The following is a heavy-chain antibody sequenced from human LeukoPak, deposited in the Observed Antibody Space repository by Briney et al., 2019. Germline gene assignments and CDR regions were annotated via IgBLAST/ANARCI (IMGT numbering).Heavy chain of an antibody. V-gene: IGHV4-4*07. J-gene: IGHJ4*02. CDR3: ARDRHWTNDWVFDY. CDR1: GGSISSYY. Sequence: PSETLSLTCTVSGGSISSYYWSWIRQPAGKGLEWIGRIYTSGSTDYNPSLKSRVTISGDTSKNQFSLKLRSVTAADTAVYYCARDRHWTNDWVFDYWGQGTLVTVSS. CDR2: IYTSGST. D-gene: IGHD1/OR15-1a*01.